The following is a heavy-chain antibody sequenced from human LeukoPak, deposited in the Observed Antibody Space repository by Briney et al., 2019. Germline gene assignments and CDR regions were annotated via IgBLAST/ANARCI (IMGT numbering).Heavy chain of an antibody. Sequence: GGSLRLSCAASGFTFSSYAMHWVRQAPGKGLEWVAVISYDGSNKYYADSVKGRFTISRDNSKNTLYLQMNSLRAEDTAVYFCAKPARTDYADYWGQGTLVTVAS. D-gene: IGHD1-14*01. CDR3: AKPARTDYADY. V-gene: IGHV3-30*04. CDR2: ISYDGSNK. J-gene: IGHJ4*02. CDR1: GFTFSSYA.